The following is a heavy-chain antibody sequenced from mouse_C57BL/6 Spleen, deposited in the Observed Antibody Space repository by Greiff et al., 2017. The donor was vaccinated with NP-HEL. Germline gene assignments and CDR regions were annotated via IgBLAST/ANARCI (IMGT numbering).Heavy chain of an antibody. D-gene: IGHD2-1*01. CDR1: GYTFTSYW. V-gene: IGHV1-69*01. CDR3: ATNGNHRYFDV. Sequence: QVQLHQPGAELVMPGASVKLSCKASGYTFTSYWMHWVKQRPGQGLEWIGEIDPSDSYTNYNQKFKGKSTLTVDKSSSTAYMQLSSLTSEDSAVYYCATNGNHRYFDVWGTGTTVTVSS. J-gene: IGHJ1*03. CDR2: IDPSDSYT.